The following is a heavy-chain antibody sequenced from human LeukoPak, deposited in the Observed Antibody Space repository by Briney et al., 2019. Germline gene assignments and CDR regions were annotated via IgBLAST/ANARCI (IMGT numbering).Heavy chain of an antibody. CDR2: INHSGST. J-gene: IGHJ4*02. V-gene: IGHV4-34*01. CDR3: ARGADWLPD. Sequence: SETLSLTCAVYGGSFSGYYWSWICQPPGKGLEWIGEINHSGSTNYNPSLKSRVTISIDTSKNQLSLKLSSVTVADTAVYYCARGADWLPDWGQGTLVTVSS. D-gene: IGHD3-9*01. CDR1: GGSFSGYY.